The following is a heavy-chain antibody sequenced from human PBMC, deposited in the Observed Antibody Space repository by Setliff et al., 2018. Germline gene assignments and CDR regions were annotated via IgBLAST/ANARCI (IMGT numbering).Heavy chain of an antibody. CDR2: INPNSGGT. Sequence: ASVKVSCKASGYTFTGDYMHWVRQAPGQGLEWMGWINPNSGGTNYAQKFQGWVTMTRDTSISTAYMELNSLRVDDTAVYYCAKGSPAVHYYYYGMDVWGQGTTVTVSS. CDR3: AKGSPAVHYYYYGMDV. CDR1: GYTFTGDY. D-gene: IGHD3-10*01. J-gene: IGHJ6*02. V-gene: IGHV1-2*04.